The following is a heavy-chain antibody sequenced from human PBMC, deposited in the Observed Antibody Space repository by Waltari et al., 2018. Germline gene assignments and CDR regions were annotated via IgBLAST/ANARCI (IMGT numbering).Heavy chain of an antibody. Sequence: QVQLVQSGAEVRRHGASVKVSCQTSGYTFTKDDINWVRQATGQGFEWVGVRSPNISNTGYAPKFLGRVSITRDTSTSTSDMELSSLTSEDPAVYYWAMATVTRRFHYYVYMDVWGKGSPVTVSS. CDR3: AMATVTRRFHYYVYMDV. J-gene: IGHJ6*03. D-gene: IGHD4-17*01. CDR2: RSPNISNT. CDR1: GYTFTKDD. V-gene: IGHV1-8*03.